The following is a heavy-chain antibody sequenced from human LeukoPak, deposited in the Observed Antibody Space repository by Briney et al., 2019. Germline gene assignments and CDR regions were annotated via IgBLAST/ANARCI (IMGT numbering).Heavy chain of an antibody. CDR1: GGSFSGYY. J-gene: IGHJ4*02. Sequence: YPSETLSLTCAVYGGSFSGYYWSWIRQPPGKGLEWIGEINHSGSTNYNPSLKGRVTISVDTSKDQFSLKLSSVTAADTAVYYCAXGXXXWGFSSSGGIDYWGQGTLVTVSS. CDR2: INHSGST. CDR3: AXGXXXWGFSSSGGIDY. D-gene: IGHD6-6*01. V-gene: IGHV4-34*01.